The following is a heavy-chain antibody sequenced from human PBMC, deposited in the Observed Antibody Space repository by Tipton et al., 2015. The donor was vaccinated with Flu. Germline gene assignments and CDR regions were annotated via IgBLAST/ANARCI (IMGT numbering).Heavy chain of an antibody. V-gene: IGHV4-38-2*02. D-gene: IGHD4-17*01. CDR3: ARDYGDFNWFDS. CDR2: IYTSGST. CDR1: GDSIGSDYY. J-gene: IGHJ5*01. Sequence: TLSLTCSISGDSIGSDYYWAWIRQPPGKGLEWIGRIYTSGSTNYNPSLRSRVTISVDTSRNRFSLKLTSVTAADTAVYFCARDYGDFNWFDSWGQGTLVTVSS.